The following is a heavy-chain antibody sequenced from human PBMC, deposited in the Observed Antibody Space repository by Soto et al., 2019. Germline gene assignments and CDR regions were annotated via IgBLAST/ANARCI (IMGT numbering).Heavy chain of an antibody. D-gene: IGHD3-10*01. Sequence: LRLSCAASGFTFSSYGIHWVRQAPCKGLEWVAVISYDGSNKYYADSVKGRFTISRDNSKNTLYLQMNSLRAEDTAVYYCAKEMNPPLVRWFRVYYGMDVWGQETTVTVSS. CDR1: GFTFSSYG. CDR2: ISYDGSNK. J-gene: IGHJ6*02. CDR3: AKEMNPPLVRWFRVYYGMDV. V-gene: IGHV3-30*18.